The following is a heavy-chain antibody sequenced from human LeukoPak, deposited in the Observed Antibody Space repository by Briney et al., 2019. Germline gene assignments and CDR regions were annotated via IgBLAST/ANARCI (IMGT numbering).Heavy chain of an antibody. CDR3: AKDNTPSGIAAAGRFEYFQQ. V-gene: IGHV3-23*01. CDR1: GFTFSSYA. CDR2: ISGIGVST. J-gene: IGHJ1*01. D-gene: IGHD6-13*01. Sequence: GGSLRLSCAASGFTFSSYAMSWVRQAPGKGLEWVSHISGIGVSTYYADSAKGRCTISRDNSKNTLYLQINSLRAQDTPAHYRAKDNTPSGIAAAGRFEYFQQWGQGTLVAVSS.